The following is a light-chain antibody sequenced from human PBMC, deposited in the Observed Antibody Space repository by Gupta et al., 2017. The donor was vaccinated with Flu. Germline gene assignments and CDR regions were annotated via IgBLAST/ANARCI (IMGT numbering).Light chain of an antibody. CDR2: DAS. V-gene: IGKV3-15*01. CDR3: QQYDDWPS. CDR1: QSRSSN. Sequence: SPATLSLSPRRRATLSCMASQSRSSNLSWYQQRPGHAPRLLIHDASTRATDIPARFSSSGSGTEFTLTISSLQSEDFALYFCQQYDDWPSFGGGTTVAIK. J-gene: IGKJ4*01.